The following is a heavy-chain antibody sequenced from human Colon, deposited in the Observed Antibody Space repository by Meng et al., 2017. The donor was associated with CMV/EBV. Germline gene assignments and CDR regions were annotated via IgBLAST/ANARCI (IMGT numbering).Heavy chain of an antibody. CDR1: GFSFSDCY. D-gene: IGHD2-15*01. V-gene: IGHV3-11*01. J-gene: IGHJ5*02. Sequence: GESLKISCAASGFSFSDCYMTWIRQAPGKGLEWVSYISGSGTIIYYIDSVRGRFTISRDNAKNSLYLQMNSLRGEDTAVYYGARVPGPSTGIGASGLLPEGWYDLWGLGIQVPVSS. CDR2: ISGSGTII. CDR3: ARVPGPSTGIGASGLLPEGWYDL.